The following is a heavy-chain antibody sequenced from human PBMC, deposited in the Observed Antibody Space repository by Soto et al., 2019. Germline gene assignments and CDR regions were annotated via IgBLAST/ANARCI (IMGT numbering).Heavy chain of an antibody. J-gene: IGHJ6*02. CDR2: ISAYNGNT. CDR3: AIFSLLPNLVLSLPAAIPFDYYYYGMDV. V-gene: IGHV1-18*04. CDR1: GYTFTGYG. D-gene: IGHD2-2*02. Sequence: GASVKVSCKASGYTFTGYGISWVRQAPGQGLEWMGWISAYNGNTNYAQKIQGRDTMTTDTSTSTAYMKLRSLRTDDTAVYYCAIFSLLPNLVLSLPAAIPFDYYYYGMDVWGQGTTVTVSS.